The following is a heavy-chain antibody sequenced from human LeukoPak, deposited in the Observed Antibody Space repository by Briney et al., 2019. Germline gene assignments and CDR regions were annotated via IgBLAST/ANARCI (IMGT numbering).Heavy chain of an antibody. CDR2: INWNGGST. V-gene: IGHV3-20*04. D-gene: IGHD3-10*01. CDR1: GFTFDDYG. Sequence: GGSLRLSCAASGFTFDDYGMSWVRQAPRKGLQWVAGINWNGGSTGYADSVKGRFTISRDNAKNSLYLQMNSLRAEDTALYYCAKQLWLGEFYYFDYWGQGTLVTVSS. J-gene: IGHJ4*02. CDR3: AKQLWLGEFYYFDY.